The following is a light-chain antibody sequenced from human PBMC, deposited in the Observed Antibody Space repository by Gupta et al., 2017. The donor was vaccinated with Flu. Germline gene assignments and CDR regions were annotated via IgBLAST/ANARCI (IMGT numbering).Light chain of an antibody. CDR3: SSYTSRGTPCL. J-gene: IGLJ2*01. V-gene: IGLV2-14*01. CDR2: EVP. CDR1: SSDVGAYKY. Sequence: CTGTSSDVGAYKYVSWYQHHPCKSPKLMLSEVPHRPSGVSIRFSGSKSGNTASLTISGPQDEDEAAYFCSSYTSRGTPCLFGGGTKLPGL.